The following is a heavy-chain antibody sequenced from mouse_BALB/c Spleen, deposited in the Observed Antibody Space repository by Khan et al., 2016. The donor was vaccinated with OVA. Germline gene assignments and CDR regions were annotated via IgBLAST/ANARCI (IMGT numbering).Heavy chain of an antibody. CDR3: ARGGYSSFAY. D-gene: IGHD1-3*01. J-gene: IGHJ3*01. V-gene: IGHV1-5*01. CDR2: IYPGNSDT. Sequence: EVQLQQSGTVLARPGASVKMSCKASGYSFTSYLIHWVKQRPGQGLEWIGDIYPGNSDTTSNQKFKDKANLTAGPSANTAYMELCSLTNEDSTVYYGARGGYSSFAYGGQGTLVTVAA. CDR1: GYSFTSYL.